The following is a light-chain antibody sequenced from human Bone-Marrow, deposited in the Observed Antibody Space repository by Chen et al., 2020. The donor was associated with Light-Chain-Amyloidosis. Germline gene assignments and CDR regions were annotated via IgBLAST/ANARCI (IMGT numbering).Light chain of an antibody. V-gene: IGLV3-21*02. CDR2: DDS. Sequence: SYVLTQQSSVSVAPGQTATIACGRNNIGSTSVHWYQQTPGQAPLLVVYDDSDRPSGIPERLSGSNSGNTATLTISRVEAGDEADYDCQVWDRSSDRPVFGGATKLTVL. CDR3: QVWDRSSDRPV. J-gene: IGLJ3*02. CDR1: NIGSTS.